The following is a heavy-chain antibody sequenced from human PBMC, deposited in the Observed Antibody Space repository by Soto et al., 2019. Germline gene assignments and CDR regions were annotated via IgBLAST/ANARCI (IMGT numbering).Heavy chain of an antibody. CDR3: ARGSTSTYCFDY. D-gene: IGHD2-2*01. J-gene: IGHJ4*02. V-gene: IGHV4-30-4*01. Sequence: SETLSLTCTVFGGSISSGDYYWSWIRQPPGKGLEWIGYIYYSGSTYYNPSLKSRVTISVDTSKNQFSLKLSSVTAADTAVYYCARGSTSTYCFDYWGQGTLVTVS. CDR2: IYYSGST. CDR1: GGSISSGDYY.